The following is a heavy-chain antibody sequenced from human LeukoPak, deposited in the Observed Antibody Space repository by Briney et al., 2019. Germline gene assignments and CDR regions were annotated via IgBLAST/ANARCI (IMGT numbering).Heavy chain of an antibody. D-gene: IGHD3-16*01. V-gene: IGHV3-23*01. J-gene: IGHJ4*02. Sequence: RGGSLRLSCAASGFTFSSYAMSWVRLAPGKGLEWVSGISGGSGSTYYADSVKGRFTISRDNSKNTLFLQMNSLRAEDTAVYYCAKDQEGSSYGLFDYWGQGTLVTVSS. CDR1: GFTFSSYA. CDR3: AKDQEGSSYGLFDY. CDR2: ISGGSGST.